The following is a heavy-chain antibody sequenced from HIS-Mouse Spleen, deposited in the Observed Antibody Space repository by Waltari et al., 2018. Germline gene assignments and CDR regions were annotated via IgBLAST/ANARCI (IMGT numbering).Heavy chain of an antibody. CDR2: IYYSGST. V-gene: IGHV4-59*08. J-gene: IGHJ4*02. D-gene: IGHD5-18*01. Sequence: QVQLQESGPGLVKPSETLSLTCTVSGGSISSSSWSWIRQPPGKGLEWIGYIYYSGSTNYNPSLKSRVTISVDTSKNQFSLKLSSVTAADTAVYYCARRRYSYGFDYWGQGTLVTVSS. CDR1: GGSISSSS. CDR3: ARRRYSYGFDY.